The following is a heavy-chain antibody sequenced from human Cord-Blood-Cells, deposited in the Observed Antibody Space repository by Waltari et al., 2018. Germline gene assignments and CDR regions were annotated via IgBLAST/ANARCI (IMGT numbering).Heavy chain of an antibody. CDR2: ISYDGSNK. CDR3: AKDRMNRFLEWLLNY. CDR1: GFPLGCHG. J-gene: IGHJ4*02. D-gene: IGHD3-3*01. V-gene: IGHV3-30*18. Sequence: QVRLVESGGGVVQPGWSLRLSCAASGFPLGCHGMHWVRQAPGKGLEVVAVISYDGSNKYYADSVKGRFTISRDNSKNTLYLQMNSLRAEDTAVYYCAKDRMNRFLEWLLNYWGQGTLVTVSS.